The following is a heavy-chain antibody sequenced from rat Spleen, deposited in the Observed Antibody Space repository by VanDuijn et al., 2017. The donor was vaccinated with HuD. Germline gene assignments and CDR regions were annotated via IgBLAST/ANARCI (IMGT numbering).Heavy chain of an antibody. CDR2: IIYDGSST. CDR1: GFTFSDYA. CDR3: ARLVNYGSPPFDY. D-gene: IGHD1-3*01. J-gene: IGHJ2*01. Sequence: EVQLVESGGGLVQPGRSLKFSCAASGFTFSDYAMAWVRQAPKKGLEWVATIIYDGSSTYYRDSVKGRFTISRDNAKSTLYLQMDSLRSEDTATYYCARLVNYGSPPFDYWGQGVMVTVSS. V-gene: IGHV5-17*01.